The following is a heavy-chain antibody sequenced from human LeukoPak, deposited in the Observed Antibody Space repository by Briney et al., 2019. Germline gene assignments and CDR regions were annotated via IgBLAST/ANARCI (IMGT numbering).Heavy chain of an antibody. CDR3: ARGLLWFGELPYYYYGMDV. J-gene: IGHJ6*04. CDR2: IIPIFGTA. D-gene: IGHD3-10*01. V-gene: IGHV1-69*06. CDR1: GGTFSSYA. Sequence: SVTVSCKASGGTFSSYAISWVRQAPGQGLEWMGGIIPIFGTANYAQKFQGRVTITADKSTSTAYMELSSLRSEDTAVYYCARGLLWFGELPYYYYGMDVWGKGTTVTVSS.